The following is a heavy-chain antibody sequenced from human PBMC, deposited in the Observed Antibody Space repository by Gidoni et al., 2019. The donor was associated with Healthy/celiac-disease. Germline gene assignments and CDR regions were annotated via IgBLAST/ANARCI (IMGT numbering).Heavy chain of an antibody. J-gene: IGHJ5*02. V-gene: IGHV3-30*04. D-gene: IGHD3-3*01. Sequence: QVQLVESGGGVVQPGRSLRLSCAASGVTFSSYAMHWVRQAPGKGLEWVAVISYDGSNKYYADSVKGRFTISRDNSKNTLYLQMNSLRAEDTAVYYCARAKDFWSGYRNWFDPWGQGTLVTVSS. CDR1: GVTFSSYA. CDR3: ARAKDFWSGYRNWFDP. CDR2: ISYDGSNK.